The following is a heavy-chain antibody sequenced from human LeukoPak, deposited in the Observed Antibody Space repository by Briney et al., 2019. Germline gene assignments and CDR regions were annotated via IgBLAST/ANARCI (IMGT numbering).Heavy chain of an antibody. D-gene: IGHD3-10*01. V-gene: IGHV1-69*05. CDR3: ARTHVLQWFGELSGWFDP. CDR1: GGTFSSYA. CDR2: IIPIFGTA. Sequence: SVKVSCKASGGTFSSYAISWVRQAPGQGLEWMGGIIPIFGTANYAQKFQGRVTITTDESTSTAYMELSSLRSEDTAVYYCARTHVLQWFGELSGWFDPWGQGTLVTVSS. J-gene: IGHJ5*02.